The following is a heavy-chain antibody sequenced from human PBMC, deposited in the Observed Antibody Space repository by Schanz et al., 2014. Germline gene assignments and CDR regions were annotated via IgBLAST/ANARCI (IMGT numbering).Heavy chain of an antibody. D-gene: IGHD3-10*01. J-gene: IGHJ3*02. Sequence: EVQLVESGGGLVEPGGSLRLSCAASGFTASSHSMNWVRQAPGKGLEWVSSISSRSSHIYYADSVKGRFTVSRDNAKNSLYLEMNSLRAEDTAVYYCAKGRFGELSAFDIWGQGTMVTVSS. CDR3: AKGRFGELSAFDI. CDR2: ISSRSSHI. CDR1: GFTASSHS. V-gene: IGHV3-21*04.